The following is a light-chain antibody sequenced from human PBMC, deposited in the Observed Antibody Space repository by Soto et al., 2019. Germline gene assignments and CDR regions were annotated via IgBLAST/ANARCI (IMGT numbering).Light chain of an antibody. CDR2: VNSDGSH. Sequence: QLVLTQSPSASASLGASVKLTCTLSSGHSRYAIAWHQQQPEKGPRYLMKVNSDGSHSKGDGIPDRLSGSSSGAERYFTISSLQSEDEADYYCQNWGTDYVLFGGGTKLTVL. V-gene: IGLV4-69*01. CDR3: QNWGTDYVL. J-gene: IGLJ2*01. CDR1: SGHSRYA.